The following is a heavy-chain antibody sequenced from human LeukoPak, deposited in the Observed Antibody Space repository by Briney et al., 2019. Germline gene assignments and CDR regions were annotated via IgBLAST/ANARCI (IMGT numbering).Heavy chain of an antibody. J-gene: IGHJ4*02. Sequence: ASVKVSCKASGYTFTSYDFNWVRQATGQRPEWMGWMSPNSGDTGHAQKFQDRVTMTRNTSISTAYMELSSLRSDDTAVYYCARGPPNWGYDYWGPGTLVTVSS. CDR1: GYTFTSYD. D-gene: IGHD7-27*01. CDR2: MSPNSGDT. CDR3: ARGPPNWGYDY. V-gene: IGHV1-8*01.